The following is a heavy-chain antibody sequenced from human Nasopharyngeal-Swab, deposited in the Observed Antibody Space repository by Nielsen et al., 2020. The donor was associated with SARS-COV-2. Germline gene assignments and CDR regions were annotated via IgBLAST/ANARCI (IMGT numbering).Heavy chain of an antibody. CDR1: GFTFSNFA. D-gene: IGHD3-22*01. CDR2: IKQDGSEK. CDR3: ARAGGYYYDSSGHRTDHAEFDY. V-gene: IGHV3-7*01. Sequence: GESLKISCAASGFTFSNFAMSWVRQAPGKGLEWVANIKQDGSEKYYVDSVKGRFTISRDNAKNSLYLQMNSLRAEDTAVYYCARAGGYYYDSSGHRTDHAEFDYWGQGTLVTVSS. J-gene: IGHJ4*02.